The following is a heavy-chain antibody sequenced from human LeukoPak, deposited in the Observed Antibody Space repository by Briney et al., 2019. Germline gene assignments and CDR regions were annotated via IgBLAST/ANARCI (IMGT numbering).Heavy chain of an antibody. CDR1: GYAFTSYG. J-gene: IGHJ6*02. D-gene: IGHD1-1*01. CDR3: ARERHGNYYYYYGMDV. Sequence: GASVKVSCKASGYAFTSYGISWVRQAPGQGLEWMGWISAYSGNTNYAQKLQGRVTMTTDTSTSTAYMELRSLRSDDTAVYYCARERHGNYYYYYGMDVWGQGTTVTVSS. V-gene: IGHV1-18*01. CDR2: ISAYSGNT.